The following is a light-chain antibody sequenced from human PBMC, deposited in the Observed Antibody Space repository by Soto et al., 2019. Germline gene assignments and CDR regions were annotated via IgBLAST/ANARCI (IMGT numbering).Light chain of an antibody. J-gene: IGKJ1*01. Sequence: VQMTQSPSSLSASIGDRVTITCQARQDVSHFLNWFQQKPGKAPKLLIYDASSLETGVPSRFSGRGSGTRFTFTITSLQPEDIATYYCQQYDRLPWTFGQGTKVDIK. CDR3: QQYDRLPWT. CDR2: DAS. V-gene: IGKV1-33*01. CDR1: QDVSHF.